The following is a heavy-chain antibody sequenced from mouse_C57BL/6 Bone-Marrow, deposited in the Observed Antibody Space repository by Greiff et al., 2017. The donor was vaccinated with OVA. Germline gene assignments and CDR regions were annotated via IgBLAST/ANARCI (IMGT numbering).Heavy chain of an antibody. CDR2: ISSGGDYI. CDR3: TRLLDAMDY. D-gene: IGHD2-1*01. Sequence: DVMLVESGEGLVKPGGSLKLSCAASGFTFSSYAMSWVRQTPEKRLEWVAYISSGGDYIYFADTVKGRFTISRDNARNTLYLQMSSLKSEDTAMYYCTRLLDAMDYWGQGTSVTVSS. CDR1: GFTFSSYA. V-gene: IGHV5-9-1*02. J-gene: IGHJ4*01.